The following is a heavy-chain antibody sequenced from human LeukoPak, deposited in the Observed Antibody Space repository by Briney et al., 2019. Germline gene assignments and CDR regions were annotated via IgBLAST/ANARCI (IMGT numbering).Heavy chain of an antibody. CDR1: GFTFSNAW. CDR3: TLVGCSGGSCFSGDY. D-gene: IGHD2-15*01. CDR2: IKSKTGGESR. Sequence: GGSLRLSYAASGFTFSNAWMRWVRQAPAKGWEWVVRIKSKTGGESRDYAAPVKCRFIISRDDSKNTLFLEMNSLTADDTAVYYCTLVGCSGGSCFSGDYWGQGTLVTVSS. J-gene: IGHJ4*02. V-gene: IGHV3-15*01.